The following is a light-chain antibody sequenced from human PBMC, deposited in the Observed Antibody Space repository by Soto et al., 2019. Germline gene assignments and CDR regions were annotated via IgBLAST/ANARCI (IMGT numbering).Light chain of an antibody. CDR3: SSYTNINTRACV. CDR2: EVT. V-gene: IGLV2-14*01. CDR1: SGDIGSYNR. Sequence: QAVVTQPASVSGSPGQSITISCTGTSGDIGSYNRVSWYQQHPGKAPKLIIYEVTDRPSGVSNRFSGYKSGNTASLTISGLQAEDEAEYYCSSYTNINTRACVFGTGTKLTVL. J-gene: IGLJ1*01.